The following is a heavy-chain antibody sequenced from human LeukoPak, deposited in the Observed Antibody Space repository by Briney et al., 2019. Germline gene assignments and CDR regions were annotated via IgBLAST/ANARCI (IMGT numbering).Heavy chain of an antibody. V-gene: IGHV3-30-3*01. J-gene: IGHJ4*02. Sequence: GRSLRLSCAASGFTFSSYAMHWVRQAPGKGLEWVAVISYDGSNKYYADSVKGRFTISRDNSKNTLYLQMNSLRAEDTAVYYCAKDLIAKGRPAAIIYWGQGTLVTVSS. CDR2: ISYDGSNK. CDR1: GFTFSSYA. D-gene: IGHD2-2*01. CDR3: AKDLIAKGRPAAIIY.